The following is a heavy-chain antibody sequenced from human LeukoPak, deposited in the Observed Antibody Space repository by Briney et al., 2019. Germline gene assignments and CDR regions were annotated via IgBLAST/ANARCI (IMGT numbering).Heavy chain of an antibody. Sequence: SETLSLTCTVSGGSISSYYWSWIRQPPGKGLEWIGYIYYSGSTNYNPSLKSRVTISVDTSKNQFSLKLSPVTAADSAVYYCARDRGGSDGYNDYWGQGTLVTVSS. CDR3: ARDRGGSDGYNDY. D-gene: IGHD5-24*01. CDR1: GGSISSYY. J-gene: IGHJ4*02. V-gene: IGHV4-59*01. CDR2: IYYSGST.